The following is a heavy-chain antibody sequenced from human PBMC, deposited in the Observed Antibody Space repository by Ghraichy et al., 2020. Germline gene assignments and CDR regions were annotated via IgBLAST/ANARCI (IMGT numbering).Heavy chain of an antibody. Sequence: SVKVSCKASGGTFSSYAISWVRQAPGQGLEWMGGIIPIFGTANYAQKFQGRVTITADESTSTAYMELSSLRSEDTAVYYCARGVVVVVAVGPRYYYYGMDVWGQGTTVTVSS. CDR1: GGTFSSYA. CDR2: IIPIFGTA. D-gene: IGHD2-15*01. CDR3: ARGVVVVVAVGPRYYYYGMDV. V-gene: IGHV1-69*13. J-gene: IGHJ6*02.